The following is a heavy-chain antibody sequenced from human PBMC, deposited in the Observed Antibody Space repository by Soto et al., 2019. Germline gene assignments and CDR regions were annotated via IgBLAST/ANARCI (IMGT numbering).Heavy chain of an antibody. CDR2: IGTAGDT. CDR3: ARASSSLVLRYFDWLPAHDAFDI. V-gene: IGHV3-13*01. Sequence: HPGGSLRLSCAASGFTFSSYDMHWVRQATGKGLEWVSAIGTAGDTYYPGSVKGRFTISRENAKNSLYLQMNSLRAGDAAVYYCARASSSLVLRYFDWLPAHDAFDIWGQGTMVTVSS. J-gene: IGHJ3*02. D-gene: IGHD3-9*01. CDR1: GFTFSSYD.